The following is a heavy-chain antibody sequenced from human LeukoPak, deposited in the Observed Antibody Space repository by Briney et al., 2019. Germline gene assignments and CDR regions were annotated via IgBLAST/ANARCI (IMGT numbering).Heavy chain of an antibody. Sequence: ASVKVSCKVSGYTLTELSMHWVRQAPGKGLEWMGGFDPEDGETIYAQKFQGRVTMTEDTSTDTDYMELSSLRSEDTAVYYCATETYYYDSSGYYDWGQGTLVTVSS. J-gene: IGHJ4*02. CDR2: FDPEDGET. CDR3: ATETYYYDSSGYYD. D-gene: IGHD3-22*01. CDR1: GYTLTELS. V-gene: IGHV1-24*01.